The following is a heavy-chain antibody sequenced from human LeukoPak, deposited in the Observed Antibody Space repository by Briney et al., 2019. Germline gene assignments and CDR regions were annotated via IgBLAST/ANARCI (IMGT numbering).Heavy chain of an antibody. Sequence: GSLRLSCAASGFTFSSYGMHWVRQPPGKGLEWIGEINHSGSTNYNPSLKSRVTISVDTSKNQFSLKLSSVTAADTAVYYCARVPIWDYYDSSGYSRPFDYWGQGTLVTVSS. D-gene: IGHD3-22*01. CDR3: ARVPIWDYYDSSGYSRPFDY. J-gene: IGHJ4*02. V-gene: IGHV4-34*01. CDR2: INHSGST. CDR1: GFTFSSYG.